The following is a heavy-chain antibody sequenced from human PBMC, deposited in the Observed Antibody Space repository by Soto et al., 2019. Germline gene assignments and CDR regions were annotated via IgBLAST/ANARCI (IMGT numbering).Heavy chain of an antibody. Sequence: GGSLRLSCAASGFTFSSYSMNWVRQAPGKGLEWVSSISSSSSYIYYADSVKGRFTISRDNAKNSLYLQMNSLRAEDTAVYYCAIQRQQLAAFDIWGQGTMVTVSS. V-gene: IGHV3-21*01. CDR3: AIQRQQLAAFDI. CDR2: ISSSSSYI. CDR1: GFTFSSYS. D-gene: IGHD6-13*01. J-gene: IGHJ3*02.